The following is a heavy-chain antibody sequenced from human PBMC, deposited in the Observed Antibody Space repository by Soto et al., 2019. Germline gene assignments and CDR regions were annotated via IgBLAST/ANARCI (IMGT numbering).Heavy chain of an antibody. Sequence: ASVKVSCKASGYTFTNYLIHWVRQAPGQRLEWMGWIDAGNGNTKYSQKFQGRVTITRDTSATTAYMELSSLRYEDTALYYCAASVAADPWGQGTLVTVDS. V-gene: IGHV1-3*01. J-gene: IGHJ5*02. CDR3: AASVAADP. CDR1: GYTFTNYL. CDR2: IDAGNGNT.